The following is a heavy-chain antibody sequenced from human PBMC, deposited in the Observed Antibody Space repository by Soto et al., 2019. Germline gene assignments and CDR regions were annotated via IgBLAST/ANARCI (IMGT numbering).Heavy chain of an antibody. Sequence: SETLSLTCTVSGGSVSSGSYYWSWIRQPPGKGLEWIGYIYYSGSTNYNPSLKSRVTISVDTSKNQFSLKLSSVTAADTAVYYCARVPDYGDYDLPFDYWGQGTLVTVSS. D-gene: IGHD4-17*01. CDR1: GGSVSSGSYY. CDR3: ARVPDYGDYDLPFDY. V-gene: IGHV4-61*01. J-gene: IGHJ4*02. CDR2: IYYSGST.